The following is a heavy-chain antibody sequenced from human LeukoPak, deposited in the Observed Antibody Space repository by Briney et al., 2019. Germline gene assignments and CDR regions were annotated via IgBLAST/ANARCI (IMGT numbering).Heavy chain of an antibody. CDR1: GFTFSLSA. CDR2: VSNSGAAT. Sequence: GGSLRLSCAASGFTFSLSAMTWVRQPPGKWLEWVATVSNSGAATYYADSVKGRFSISRDNSKNTVSLEMSNLRTDDTAIYYCAKEAFRPALLDFWGQGSLVTVSS. V-gene: IGHV3-23*01. J-gene: IGHJ4*02. CDR3: AKEAFRPALLDF. D-gene: IGHD2-21*01.